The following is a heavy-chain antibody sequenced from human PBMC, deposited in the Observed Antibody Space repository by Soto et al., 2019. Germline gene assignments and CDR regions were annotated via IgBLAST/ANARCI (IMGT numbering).Heavy chain of an antibody. V-gene: IGHV4-31*03. CDR1: GGSISSGGYY. D-gene: IGHD3-10*01. J-gene: IGHJ4*02. CDR3: ARSGYLSYGLPTYYFDY. Sequence: SETLSLTCTVSGGSISSGGYYWSWIRQHPGKGLEWIGYIYYSGSTYYNPSLKSRVTISVDTSKNQFSLKLSSVTAADTAVYYCARSGYLSYGLPTYYFDYWGQGTLVTVSS. CDR2: IYYSGST.